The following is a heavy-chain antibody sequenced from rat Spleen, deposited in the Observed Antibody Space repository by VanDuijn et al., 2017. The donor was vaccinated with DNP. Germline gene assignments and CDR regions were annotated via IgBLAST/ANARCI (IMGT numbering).Heavy chain of an antibody. CDR3: ARYSITTRDYFDY. Sequence: EVQLQESGPGLVKPSQSLSLTCSVTGYSITSNYWAWIRKFPGNQMEWMGYISYSGNTNYNPSLKSRISITTDTSKNQFFLELKSVSPEYTATYFCARYSITTRDYFDYWGQGFMVTVSS. CDR1: GYSITSNY. V-gene: IGHV3-1*01. J-gene: IGHJ2*01. D-gene: IGHD1-10*01. CDR2: ISYSGNT.